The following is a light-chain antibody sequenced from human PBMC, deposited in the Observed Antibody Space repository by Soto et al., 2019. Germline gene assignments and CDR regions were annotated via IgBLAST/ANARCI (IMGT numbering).Light chain of an antibody. CDR1: QSVLYSSNNKNS. V-gene: IGKV4-1*01. CDR2: WAS. Sequence: DIVMTQSPDSLAVSLGERATINCKSSQSVLYSSNNKNSFAWYQQKPGQPPKLLIYWASTRESGVPDRFSGSGSGTDFTLTISSLQAEDVAVYYCQQYYSTLWTFGQGTKVEIK. CDR3: QQYYSTLWT. J-gene: IGKJ1*01.